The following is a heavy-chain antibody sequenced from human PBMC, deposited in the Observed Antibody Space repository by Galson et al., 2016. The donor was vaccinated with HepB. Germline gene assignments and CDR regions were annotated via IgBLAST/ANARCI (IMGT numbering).Heavy chain of an antibody. D-gene: IGHD3-10*01. CDR3: LRVRGEGLLDY. V-gene: IGHV4-4*02. J-gene: IGHJ4*02. CDR2: ISHSGTI. Sequence: SETLSLTCVVSGDSISNKYRWSWVRQPPGKGLEWIGEISHSGTINGNASLRSRVSMSVDKTKNHFSLTLNSVTAADPAGYFFLRVRGEGLLDYWGQGTLVTVSS. CDR1: GDSISNKYR.